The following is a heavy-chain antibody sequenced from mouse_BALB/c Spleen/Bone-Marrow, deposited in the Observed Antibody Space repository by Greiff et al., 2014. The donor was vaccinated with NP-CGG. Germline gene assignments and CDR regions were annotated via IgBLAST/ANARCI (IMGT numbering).Heavy chain of an antibody. D-gene: IGHD3-3*01. Sequence: VQLKESGGGLVQPGGSRKLSCAASGFTFSSLGMHWVRQAPEKGLEWVACISSGSSTIYYADTMKGRFTISRDNPKNTLFLQMTSLRSEDTAMYYCTRSGTLGAMDYWGQGTSATVSS. J-gene: IGHJ4*01. CDR2: ISSGSSTI. CDR1: GFTFSSLG. V-gene: IGHV5-17*02. CDR3: TRSGTLGAMDY.